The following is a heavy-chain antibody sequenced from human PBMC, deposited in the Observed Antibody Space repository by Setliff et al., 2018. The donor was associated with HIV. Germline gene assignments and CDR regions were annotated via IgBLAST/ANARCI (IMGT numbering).Heavy chain of an antibody. Sequence: PSETLSLTCTVSGDSINNYYWSWIRQPPGKGLEWIGYVYSTGSTNSKSSLKSRVTISVDTSKNQFSLKLSSVTAADTAVYYCARVATGPESFGIWGQGTMVTVSS. CDR1: GDSINNYY. CDR2: VYSTGST. D-gene: IGHD3-9*01. J-gene: IGHJ3*02. V-gene: IGHV4-59*01. CDR3: ARVATGPESFGI.